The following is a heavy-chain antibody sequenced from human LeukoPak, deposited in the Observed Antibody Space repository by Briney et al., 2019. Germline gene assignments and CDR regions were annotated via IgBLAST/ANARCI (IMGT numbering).Heavy chain of an antibody. Sequence: ASETLSLTCTVSGGSISSSSYYWGWIRQPPGKGLEWIGSIYYSRSTYSNPSLKSRVTISVDTSKNQRSLKLSSVTAAETTLYNCARRRTDYSNGSSNSYYFDYWGQGTLVTVSS. CDR2: IYYSRST. CDR1: GGSISSSSYY. V-gene: IGHV4-39*01. CDR3: ARRRTDYSNGSSNSYYFDY. D-gene: IGHD4-11*01. J-gene: IGHJ4*02.